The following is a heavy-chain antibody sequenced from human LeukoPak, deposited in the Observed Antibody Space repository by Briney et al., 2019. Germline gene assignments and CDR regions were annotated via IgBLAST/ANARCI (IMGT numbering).Heavy chain of an antibody. Sequence: PGGSLRLSCAASGFTFSSYGMHWVRQAPGKGLEWVAVISYDGSNKYYADSVKGRFTISRDNSKNTLYLQMNSLRAEDTAVYYCANGKLWFGEFPLWNYWGQGTLVTVSS. CDR2: ISYDGSNK. CDR3: ANGKLWFGEFPLWNY. J-gene: IGHJ4*02. CDR1: GFTFSSYG. V-gene: IGHV3-30*18. D-gene: IGHD3-10*01.